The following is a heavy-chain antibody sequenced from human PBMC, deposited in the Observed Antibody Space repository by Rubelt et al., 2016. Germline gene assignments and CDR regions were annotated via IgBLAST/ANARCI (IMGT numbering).Heavy chain of an antibody. Sequence: EMQLVESGGGLVEPGGSLRLSCAGSGFTFRDAWMTWVRQAPGKGLEWVSTTSGSGAHIYYADSVKGRFTISRDNSNNFLYLQMNSLRAEDTAVYYCARCSRQLVLDGFDYWGQGTLVTVSS. CDR3: ARCSRQLVLDGFDY. D-gene: IGHD6-13*01. J-gene: IGHJ4*02. V-gene: IGHV3-69-1*01. CDR2: TSGSGAHI. CDR1: GFTFRDAW.